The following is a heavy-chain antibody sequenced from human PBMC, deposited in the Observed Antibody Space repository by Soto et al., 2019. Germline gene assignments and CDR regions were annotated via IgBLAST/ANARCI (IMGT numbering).Heavy chain of an antibody. CDR3: ARQVVDGTVADAGSFDS. J-gene: IGHJ4*02. V-gene: IGHV4-39*01. D-gene: IGHD6-19*01. CDR1: GGSISSTSYY. Sequence: QLQLQESGPGLVKPSETLSLTCTVSGGSISSTSYYWVWIRQPPGKGLEWIGSFYYSGSTYYNPSLKSRSTISADTSENQFSLKLSSVTAADTAVYYCARQVVDGTVADAGSFDSWGQGTLVTVSS. CDR2: FYYSGST.